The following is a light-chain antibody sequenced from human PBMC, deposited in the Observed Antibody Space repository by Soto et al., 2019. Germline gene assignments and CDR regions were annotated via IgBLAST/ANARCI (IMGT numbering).Light chain of an antibody. V-gene: IGLV2-14*01. Sequence: QSALTQPASVSGSPGQSITISCTGTSSDVGAYNYVSWYPQHPGKVPKLIIYDVINRPSGVSSRFSGSKSVNTASLTISGLQAEDEADYYCTSYTSSVTLVFGGGTKRTV. CDR3: TSYTSSVTLV. CDR1: SSDVGAYNY. J-gene: IGLJ3*02. CDR2: DVI.